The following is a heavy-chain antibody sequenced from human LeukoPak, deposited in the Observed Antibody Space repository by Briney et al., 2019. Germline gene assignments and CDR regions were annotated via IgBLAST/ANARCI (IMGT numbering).Heavy chain of an antibody. CDR3: AIRGRGYCSGGSCYQYDY. J-gene: IGHJ4*02. CDR2: IYYRGST. CDR1: GGSISSGGYY. D-gene: IGHD2-15*01. V-gene: IGHV4-31*03. Sequence: SQTLSLTCTVSGGSISSGGYYWSWIRQHPGKGLEWIGYIYYRGSTYYNPSLKSRVTISVDTSKNQFSLKLSSVTAADTAVYYCAIRGRGYCSGGSCYQYDYWGQGTLVTVSS.